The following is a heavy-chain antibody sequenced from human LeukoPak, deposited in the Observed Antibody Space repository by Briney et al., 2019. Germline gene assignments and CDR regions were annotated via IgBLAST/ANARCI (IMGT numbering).Heavy chain of an antibody. CDR1: GFTVSSNY. V-gene: IGHV3-53*05. J-gene: IGHJ4*02. Sequence: GGSLRLSCAASGFTVSSNYMSWVRQAPGKGLEWVSVIYSGGSTYYADSVKGRFTISRDNSKNTLYLQMNSLRAEDTAVYYCASPQAGLLWFGEPPRAPRIDYWGQGTLVTVSS. D-gene: IGHD3-10*01. CDR2: IYSGGST. CDR3: ASPQAGLLWFGEPPRAPRIDY.